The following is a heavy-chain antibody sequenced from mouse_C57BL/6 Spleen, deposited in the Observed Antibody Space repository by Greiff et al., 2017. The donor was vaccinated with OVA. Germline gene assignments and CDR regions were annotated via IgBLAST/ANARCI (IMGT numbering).Heavy chain of an antibody. D-gene: IGHD1-1*01. V-gene: IGHV14-2*01. CDR1: GFNIKDYY. Sequence: EVQLQQSGAELVKPGASVKLSCTASGFNIKDYYMHWVKQRPEQGLEWLGRIDPEDGETKYAPNFQGKATITADTSSNTVYLQLSRLTSEDTAVYYCSPFITTVVAKGFAYWGQGTLVTVSA. J-gene: IGHJ3*01. CDR2: IDPEDGET. CDR3: SPFITTVVAKGFAY.